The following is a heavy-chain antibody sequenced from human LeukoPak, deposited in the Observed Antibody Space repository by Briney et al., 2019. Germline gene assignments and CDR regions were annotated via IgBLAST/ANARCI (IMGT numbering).Heavy chain of an antibody. V-gene: IGHV4-31*03. CDR2: IHYSEST. J-gene: IGHJ6*02. Sequence: KTSETLSLTCTVSGGSINSGDYFWSWIRQHPGKGLEWIGYIHYSESTHYNPSLKTRITISLDRSKNEFPLKLSSVTAADTAVYYCARVHHERLRLDVWGQGTTVTVSS. CDR1: GGSINSGDYF. D-gene: IGHD2-21*02. CDR3: ARVHHERLRLDV.